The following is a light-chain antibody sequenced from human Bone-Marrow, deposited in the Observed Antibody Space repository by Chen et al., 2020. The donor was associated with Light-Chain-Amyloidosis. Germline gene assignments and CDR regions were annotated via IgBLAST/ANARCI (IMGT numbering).Light chain of an antibody. CDR1: SSDVGGDNH. CDR3: SSYTITNTLV. J-gene: IGLJ1*01. Sequence: QSALTQPASVSGSPGQSITISCTGTSSDVGGDNHVSWYQQHPDKAPKLMIYEVTNRPSCVPDRFSCSKSDNTASLTISGLQTEDEADYFCSSYTITNTLVFGSGTRVTVL. CDR2: EVT. V-gene: IGLV2-14*01.